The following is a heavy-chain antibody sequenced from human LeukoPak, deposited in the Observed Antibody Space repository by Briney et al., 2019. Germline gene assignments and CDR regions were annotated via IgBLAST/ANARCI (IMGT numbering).Heavy chain of an antibody. CDR2: ISGSGSHA. D-gene: IGHD2-15*01. Sequence: QSGGSLRLSCAASGFSFGSYAMGWTRQAPGQGLEWVSAISGSGSHANYAESVKGRFTISRDSSKNTLYLQMNSLRAEDTATYYCAKDYCRGGNCPLPFFDSWGQGTLVTVSS. J-gene: IGHJ4*02. V-gene: IGHV3-23*01. CDR1: GFSFGSYA. CDR3: AKDYCRGGNCPLPFFDS.